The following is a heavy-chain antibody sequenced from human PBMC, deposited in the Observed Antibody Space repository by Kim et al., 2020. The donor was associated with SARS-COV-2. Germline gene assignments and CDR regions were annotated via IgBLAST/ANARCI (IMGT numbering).Heavy chain of an antibody. V-gene: IGHV3-74*01. CDR1: GFTFSSYW. D-gene: IGHD3-9*01. CDR2: INSDGSST. J-gene: IGHJ6*02. CDR3: ARDGYFDWLLYGYYYYGMDG. Sequence: GSLRLSCAASGFTFSSYWMHWVRQAPGKGLVWVSRINSDGSSTSYADSVKGRFTISRDNAKNTLYLQMNSLRAEDTAVYYCARDGYFDWLLYGYYYYGMDGWGQGTTVTVSS.